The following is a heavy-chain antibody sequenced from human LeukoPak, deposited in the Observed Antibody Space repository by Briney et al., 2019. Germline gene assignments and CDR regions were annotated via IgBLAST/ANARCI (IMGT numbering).Heavy chain of an antibody. CDR2: IYYSGST. Sequence: SETLSLTCTVSGGSISSYYWSWIRQPPGKGLEWIGYIYYSGSTNYNPSLKSRVTISVDTSKNQFSLKLSSVTAAGTAVYYCARAGLGYCSSTSCYYFDYWGQGTLVTVSS. J-gene: IGHJ4*02. CDR1: GGSISSYY. V-gene: IGHV4-59*01. CDR3: ARAGLGYCSSTSCYYFDY. D-gene: IGHD2-2*01.